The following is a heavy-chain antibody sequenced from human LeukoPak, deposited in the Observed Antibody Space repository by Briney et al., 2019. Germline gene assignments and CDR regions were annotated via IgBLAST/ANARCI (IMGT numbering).Heavy chain of an antibody. CDR2: INPNSGGT. J-gene: IGHJ6*02. D-gene: IGHD3-3*01. V-gene: IGHV1-2*02. Sequence: ASVKVSCKASGYTFTGYYMHWVRQAPGQGREWMGWINPNSGGTNYAQKFQGRVTMTRDTSISTAYMELSRLRSDDTAVYYCARDHYDFWSGYYRPSYYYYGMDVWGQGTTVTVSS. CDR1: GYTFTGYY. CDR3: ARDHYDFWSGYYRPSYYYYGMDV.